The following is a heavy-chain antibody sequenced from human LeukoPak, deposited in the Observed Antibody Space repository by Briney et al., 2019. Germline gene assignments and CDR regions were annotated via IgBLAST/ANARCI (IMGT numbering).Heavy chain of an antibody. D-gene: IGHD4-23*01. CDR3: ARQLRWDQYYFDY. CDR2: ISGHNGNT. V-gene: IGHV1-18*01. CDR1: GYTFTSYG. Sequence: ASVKVSCKASGYTFTSYGISWVRQAPGQGLEWMGWISGHNGNTNYAQNLQGRVTMTTDSSTSTAYMELRSLRSDDTAVYYCARQLRWDQYYFDYWGQGTLVTVSS. J-gene: IGHJ4*02.